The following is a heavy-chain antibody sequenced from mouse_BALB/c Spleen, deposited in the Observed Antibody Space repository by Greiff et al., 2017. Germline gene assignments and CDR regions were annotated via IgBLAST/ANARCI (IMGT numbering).Heavy chain of an antibody. D-gene: IGHD2-14*01. CDR2: IFPGSGNT. Sequence: QVQLQQSGPELVKPGASVKISCKASGYSFTSYYIHWVKQRPGQGLEWIGWIFPGSGNTKYNEKFKGKATLTADTSSSTAYMQLSSLTSEDSAVYFCARSLYYRYDGRVFDYWGQGTTLTVSS. CDR3: ARSLYYRYDGRVFDY. V-gene: IGHV1-66*01. CDR1: GYSFTSYY. J-gene: IGHJ2*01.